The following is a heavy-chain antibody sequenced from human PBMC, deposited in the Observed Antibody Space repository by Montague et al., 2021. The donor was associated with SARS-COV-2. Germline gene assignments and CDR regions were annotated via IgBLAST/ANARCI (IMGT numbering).Heavy chain of an antibody. CDR1: GFTFSDNY. Sequence: SLRLSCAASGFTFSDNYMSWIRQAPGKGLEWVSYINSSSRDIKYXDSVKGRFTISRDNVESSLYLQMNSLRGEDTAVYYCARERRVVATGSHYGMDVWGPGTTVIVSS. V-gene: IGHV3-11*05. J-gene: IGHJ6*02. CDR2: INSSSRDI. CDR3: ARERRVVATGSHYGMDV. D-gene: IGHD5-12*01.